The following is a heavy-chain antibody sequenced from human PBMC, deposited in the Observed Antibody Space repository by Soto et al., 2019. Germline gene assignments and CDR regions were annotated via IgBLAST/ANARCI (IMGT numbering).Heavy chain of an antibody. CDR2: IYYNGNS. V-gene: IGHV4-30-4*01. CDR3: ARVGDNPAVAQFDH. D-gene: IGHD6-19*01. J-gene: IGHJ4*02. CDR1: GGSISSGDYY. Sequence: QVQLQESGPGLVKPSQTLSLTCTVSGGSISSGDYYWGWIRQPPGKGLEWIGYIYYNGNSYYNPSLKSRVTISVDTSKNQFSLKLSRVTAADTALYFCARVGDNPAVAQFDHWGQGTLVTVSS.